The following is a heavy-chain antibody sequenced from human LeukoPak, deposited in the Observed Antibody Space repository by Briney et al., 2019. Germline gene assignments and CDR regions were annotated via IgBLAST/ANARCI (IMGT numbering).Heavy chain of an antibody. D-gene: IGHD1-14*01. V-gene: IGHV3-48*04. J-gene: IGHJ4*02. CDR3: ARRRGTHPSYFDY. Sequence: PGGSLRLSCAASGFTFSSYSMNWVRQAPGKGLEWVSYISSSSSTICYADSVKGRFTISRDNAKNSLYLQMNSLRAEDTAVYYCARRRGTHPSYFDYWGQGTLVTVSS. CDR1: GFTFSSYS. CDR2: ISSSSSTI.